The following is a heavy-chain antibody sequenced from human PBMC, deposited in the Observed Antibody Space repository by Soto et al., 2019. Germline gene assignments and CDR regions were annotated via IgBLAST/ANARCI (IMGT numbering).Heavy chain of an antibody. J-gene: IGHJ4*02. CDR1: GYSFAGYW. CDR3: ARQISDSDPGPNFQYHFDS. D-gene: IGHD2-15*01. Sequence: PVESLKISCKGSGYSFAGYWITWVRQKPGKGLEWMGRIDPSDSQTYYSPSFRGHVTISVTKSITTVFLQWSSLRASDTAMYYCARQISDSDPGPNFQYHFDSWGQGTQVTVSS. V-gene: IGHV5-10-1*01. CDR2: IDPSDSQT.